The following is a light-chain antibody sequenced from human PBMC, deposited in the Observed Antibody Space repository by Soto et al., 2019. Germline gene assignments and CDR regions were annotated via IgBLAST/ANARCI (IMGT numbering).Light chain of an antibody. CDR2: DVS. CDR1: SSDVGGYNY. CDR3: SSYTSSSPH. V-gene: IGLV2-14*01. Sequence: QSALTQPASVSGSPGQSITISCTGTSSDVGGYNYVSWYQQHPGKAPKLMIYDVSNRPSGVSNRFSGSKSGNTASLTISGLQAEDEADYYCSSYTSSSPHFGTGTKVT. J-gene: IGLJ1*01.